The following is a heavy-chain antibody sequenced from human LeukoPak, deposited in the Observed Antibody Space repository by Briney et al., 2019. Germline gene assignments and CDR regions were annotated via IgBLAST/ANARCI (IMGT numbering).Heavy chain of an antibody. Sequence: GAPVKVSCKASGYTLSNNGITWVRQAPGQGLEWMGWVAADNRKTYYAQNLQDRVTMTTDSSTNTAYMDLRSLRSDDTAVYYCARVYWNGGRAFDYWGQGTLVTVSS. V-gene: IGHV1-18*01. CDR3: ARVYWNGGRAFDY. J-gene: IGHJ4*02. CDR1: GYTLSNNG. CDR2: VAADNRKT. D-gene: IGHD1-1*01.